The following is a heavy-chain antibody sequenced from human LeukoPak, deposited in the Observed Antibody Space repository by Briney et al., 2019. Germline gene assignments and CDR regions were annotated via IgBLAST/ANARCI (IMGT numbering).Heavy chain of an antibody. CDR2: IYYSGST. J-gene: IGHJ4*02. CDR3: ARDHPRQHYYDD. D-gene: IGHD6-13*01. V-gene: IGHV4-39*07. CDR1: GGSISSSSYY. Sequence: PSETLSLTCTVSGGSISSSSYYWGWIRQPPGKGLEWIGGIYYSGSTYYNPSLKSRVTISVDTSKNQFSLKLSSVTAADTAVYYCARDHPRQHYYDDWGQGTLVTVSS.